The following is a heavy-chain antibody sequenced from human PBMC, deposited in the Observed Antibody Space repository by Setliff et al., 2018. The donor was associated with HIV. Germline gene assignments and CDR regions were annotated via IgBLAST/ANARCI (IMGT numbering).Heavy chain of an antibody. V-gene: IGHV1-18*01. Sequence: ASVKVSCKASGYSFARYGLSCVRQAPGQGLEWMGWISGFNGSTKYAQSFKDRVAMTTETATSTAYMEMRSLRSDETAVYFCSRVPYRSAWFSGGHDAFDIWGQGTMVTVSS. J-gene: IGHJ3*02. CDR2: ISGFNGST. CDR3: SRVPYRSAWFSGGHDAFDI. D-gene: IGHD6-19*01. CDR1: GYSFARYG.